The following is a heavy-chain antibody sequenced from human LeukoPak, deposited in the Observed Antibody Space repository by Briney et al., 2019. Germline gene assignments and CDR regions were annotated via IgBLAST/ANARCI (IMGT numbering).Heavy chain of an antibody. CDR3: ARSDWAY. D-gene: IGHD2-21*01. CDR1: GFTFSSNS. J-gene: IGHJ4*02. V-gene: IGHV3-48*01. Sequence: GGSLRLSCAASGFTFSSNSMNWVRQAPGKGLEWVSYISSSSSNIKYADSVKGRFTISRDNAKNSLYLQMNSLRAEDTAVYYCARSDWAYWGQGTLVTVSS. CDR2: ISSSSSNI.